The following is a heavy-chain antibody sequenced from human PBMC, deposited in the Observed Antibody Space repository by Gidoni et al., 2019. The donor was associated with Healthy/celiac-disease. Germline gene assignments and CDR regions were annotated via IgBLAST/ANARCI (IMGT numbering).Heavy chain of an antibody. D-gene: IGHD3-3*01. Sequence: QVQLVESGGGVVQPGRSLRLSCAASGFTFSSYGMHWVRQAPGKGLEGVAVIWYDGSNKYYADSVKGRFTISRDNSKNTLYLQMNSLRAEDTAVYYCARDAHYDFWSGYSHWGQGTLVTVSS. CDR2: IWYDGSNK. V-gene: IGHV3-33*01. CDR1: GFTFSSYG. J-gene: IGHJ4*02. CDR3: ARDAHYDFWSGYSH.